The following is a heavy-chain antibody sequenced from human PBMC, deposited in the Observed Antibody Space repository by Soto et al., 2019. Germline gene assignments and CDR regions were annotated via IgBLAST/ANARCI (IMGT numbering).Heavy chain of an antibody. CDR3: ARSVMRTGRGDY. CDR1: GYTFTSYY. CDR2: INPSGGST. D-gene: IGHD3-9*01. V-gene: IGHV1-46*03. J-gene: IGHJ4*02. Sequence: QVQLVQSGAEVKKPGASVKVSCKASGYTFTSYYMHWVRQAPGQGLEWMGIINPSGGSTSYAQKFQGRVTMIRDTSTSTVYMELSSLRSEDTAVYYCARSVMRTGRGDYWGQGTLVTVSS.